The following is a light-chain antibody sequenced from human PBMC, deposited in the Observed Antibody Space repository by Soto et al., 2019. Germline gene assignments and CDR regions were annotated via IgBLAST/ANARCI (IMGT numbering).Light chain of an antibody. CDR3: TSYTSSSTLV. Sequence: QSALTQPASMSGSPGQSITISCTGTSSDVGTYNYVSWYQQHAGKVPKLMIYDVSNRPSGVSDRFSGSKSGNTASLTISGLQAEDEADYYCTSYTSSSTLVFGGGTKLTVL. CDR1: SSDVGTYNY. J-gene: IGLJ2*01. V-gene: IGLV2-14*01. CDR2: DVS.